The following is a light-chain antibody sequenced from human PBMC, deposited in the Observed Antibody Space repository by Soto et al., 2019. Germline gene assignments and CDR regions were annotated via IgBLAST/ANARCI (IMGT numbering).Light chain of an antibody. CDR1: QGISNY. CDR3: QKYNSAPMYT. V-gene: IGKV1-27*01. CDR2: AAS. Sequence: DIQMTQSPSSLSASVGDRVTITCRASQGISNYLAWYQQKPGKVPKLPIYAASTLQSGVPSRFSGSGSGTDFTLTISSLQPEDVATYYCQKYNSAPMYTFGQGTKLEIK. J-gene: IGKJ2*01.